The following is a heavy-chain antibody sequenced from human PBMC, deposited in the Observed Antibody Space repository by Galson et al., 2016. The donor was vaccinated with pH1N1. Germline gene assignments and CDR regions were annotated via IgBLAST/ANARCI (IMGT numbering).Heavy chain of an antibody. J-gene: IGHJ4*02. Sequence: QSGAEVKKPGKSLKISCKASGYSFTRYWIAWVRQVPGKGLEWVGVVNPGGSTIRYSPPFQGQVTISSDKSINTAYLQWISLKASDTATYYCARDIIRGSGTWGFWGQGTLVTVSS. CDR2: VNPGGSTI. CDR3: ARDIIRGSGTWGF. V-gene: IGHV5-51*03. CDR1: GYSFTRYW. D-gene: IGHD3-16*01.